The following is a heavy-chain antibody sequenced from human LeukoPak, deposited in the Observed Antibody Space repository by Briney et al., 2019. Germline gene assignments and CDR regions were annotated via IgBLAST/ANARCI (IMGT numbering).Heavy chain of an antibody. CDR2: ISSSGSTI. D-gene: IGHD4-11*01. J-gene: IGHJ3*02. V-gene: IGHV3-48*03. CDR1: GFTFSSYE. Sequence: GGSLRLSCAASGFTFSSYEMNWVRQAPGKGLECVSYISSSGSTIYYADSVKGRFTISRENAKNSLYLQMKSLRAEDTAVYYCASGAYHYTNDAFDIWGQGTMVTVSS. CDR3: ASGAYHYTNDAFDI.